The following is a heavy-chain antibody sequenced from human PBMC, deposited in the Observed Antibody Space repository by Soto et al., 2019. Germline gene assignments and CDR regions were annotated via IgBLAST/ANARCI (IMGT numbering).Heavy chain of an antibody. V-gene: IGHV4-4*07. CDR3: ARGGMVIIPTATAFDY. CDR2: IYASGST. Sequence: LSLTCSVSGGSISPYYWSWIRQPAGKGLEWIGRIYASGSTNYNPSLKSRVTMSVATSKNQFSLKLTSVTAADTATYYCARGGMVIIPTATAFDYWGQGTLVTVSS. J-gene: IGHJ4*02. CDR1: GGSISPYY. D-gene: IGHD1-1*01.